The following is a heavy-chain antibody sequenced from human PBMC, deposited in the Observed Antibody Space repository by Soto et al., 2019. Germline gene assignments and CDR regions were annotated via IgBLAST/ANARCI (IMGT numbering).Heavy chain of an antibody. CDR3: ARDHYDFWSDFYALDI. J-gene: IGHJ3*02. Sequence: ASVKVSCTASGYTFASYGISWVRQAPGRGLEWMVWLSAYNGNTNCAQKLQGRVTMTTDTSTSTAYMELRSRRSDDPAVYYCARDHYDFWSDFYALDIWG. D-gene: IGHD3-3*01. CDR1: GYTFASYG. V-gene: IGHV1-18*01. CDR2: LSAYNGNT.